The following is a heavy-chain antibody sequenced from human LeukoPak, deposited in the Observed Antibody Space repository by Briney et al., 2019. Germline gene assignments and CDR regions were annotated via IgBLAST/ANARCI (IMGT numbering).Heavy chain of an antibody. J-gene: IGHJ4*02. D-gene: IGHD3-16*02. Sequence: GGSLRLSCAASGFTFSSYAMSWVRQAPGKGLEWVSAISSGGGSTYYADSVKGRFTISRDNSKNTLFLQMNSLRAEDTAVYFCAKRGVIYGAPVGYFDYWGQGTLVTVSS. CDR3: AKRGVIYGAPVGYFDY. CDR1: GFTFSSYA. CDR2: ISSGGGST. V-gene: IGHV3-23*01.